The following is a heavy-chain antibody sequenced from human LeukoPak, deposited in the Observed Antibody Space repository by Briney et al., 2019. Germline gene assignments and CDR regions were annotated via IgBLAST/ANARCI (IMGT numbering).Heavy chain of an antibody. Sequence: GGSLRLSCAVSGFTFSSYWMSWVRQAPGKGLEWVANIKQDGSEKYYVDSVKGRFTISRDNAKNSLYLQMNSLRAEDTAVYYCARAGGIRYCSSTSCYDYWGQGTLVTVSS. CDR3: ARAGGIRYCSSTSCYDY. D-gene: IGHD2-2*01. J-gene: IGHJ4*02. V-gene: IGHV3-7*01. CDR1: GFTFSSYW. CDR2: IKQDGSEK.